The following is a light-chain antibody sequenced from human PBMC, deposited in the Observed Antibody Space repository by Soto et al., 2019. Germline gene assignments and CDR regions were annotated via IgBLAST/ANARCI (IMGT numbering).Light chain of an antibody. CDR3: QQYNTYWT. CDR1: QTISSW. CDR2: AAS. Sequence: DIQMTQSPSTLSASVGDRVTITCRASQTISSWLAWYQQKPGKAPKLLIYAASTLESGVSSRFSGRGSGTEFTLTINSLQPEDFATYYCQQYNTYWTFGQGTKVDIK. J-gene: IGKJ1*01. V-gene: IGKV1-5*01.